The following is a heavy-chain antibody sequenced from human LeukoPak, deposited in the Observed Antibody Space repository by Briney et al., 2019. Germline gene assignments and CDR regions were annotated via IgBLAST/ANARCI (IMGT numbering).Heavy chain of an antibody. D-gene: IGHD2-2*01. CDR3: AREVVPAASSAYYYYYMDV. V-gene: IGHV1-69*13. J-gene: IGHJ6*03. CDR1: GGTFSSYA. Sequence: VASVKVSCKASGGTFSSYAISWVRQAPGQGLEWMGGIIPIFGTANYAQKFQGRVTITADESTSTAYMELSSLRSEDTAVYYCAREVVPAASSAYYYYYMDVWGKGTTVTVSS. CDR2: IIPIFGTA.